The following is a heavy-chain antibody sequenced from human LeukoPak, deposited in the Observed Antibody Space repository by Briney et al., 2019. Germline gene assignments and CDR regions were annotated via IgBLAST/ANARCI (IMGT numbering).Heavy chain of an antibody. Sequence: GGSLRLSCAVSGITLSNYGMSWVRQAPGKGLEWVAGISDSGGRTNYADSVKGRFTISRDNPKNTLYLQMNSLRAEDTAVYYCAKAYQVVTPAYWGQGTLVTVSS. V-gene: IGHV3-23*01. D-gene: IGHD4-23*01. CDR1: GITLSNYG. CDR3: AKAYQVVTPAY. CDR2: ISDSGGRT. J-gene: IGHJ4*02.